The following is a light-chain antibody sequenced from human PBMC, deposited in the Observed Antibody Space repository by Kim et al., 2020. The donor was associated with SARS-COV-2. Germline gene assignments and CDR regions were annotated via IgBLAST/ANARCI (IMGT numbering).Light chain of an antibody. V-gene: IGKV3-20*01. CDR1: RSIRINY. CDR3: QQYGSSPGIT. Sequence: EIVLTQSPGTLSLSPGERATLSCRASRSIRINYLAWYQQKRGRAPRLLIYGTSSRATDIPDRFSGSGSGTDFTLTISRLEPEDFAVYYCQQYGSSPGITLGQGTRVEIK. J-gene: IGKJ5*01. CDR2: GTS.